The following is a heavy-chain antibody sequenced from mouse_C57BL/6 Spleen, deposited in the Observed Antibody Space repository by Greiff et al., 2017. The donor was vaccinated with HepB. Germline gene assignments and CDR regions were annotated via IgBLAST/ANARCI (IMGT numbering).Heavy chain of an antibody. CDR3: ARPYYGSSYAMDY. Sequence: EVNLVESGGGLVKPGGSLKLSCAASGFTFSDYGMHWVRQAPEKGLEWVAYISSGSSTIYYADTVKGRFTISRENAKNTLFLQMTSLRSEDTAMYYCARPYYGSSYAMDYWGQGTSVTVSS. CDR2: ISSGSSTI. J-gene: IGHJ4*01. V-gene: IGHV5-17*01. CDR1: GFTFSDYG. D-gene: IGHD1-1*01.